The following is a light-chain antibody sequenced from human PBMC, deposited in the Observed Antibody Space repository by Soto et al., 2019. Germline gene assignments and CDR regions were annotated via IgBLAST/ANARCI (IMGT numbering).Light chain of an antibody. J-gene: IGLJ2*01. CDR2: GNS. CDR3: QSYDSSLSRPVV. V-gene: IGLV1-40*01. Sequence: QPVLTQPPSVSGAPGQRVTISCTGSTSNVGAGYDVHWYQQLPGTAPKLLIYGNSNRPSGVPDRFSGSKSGTAASLAISGLQAEDEAEYYCQSYDSSLSRPVVFGGGTKLTVL. CDR1: TSNVGAGYD.